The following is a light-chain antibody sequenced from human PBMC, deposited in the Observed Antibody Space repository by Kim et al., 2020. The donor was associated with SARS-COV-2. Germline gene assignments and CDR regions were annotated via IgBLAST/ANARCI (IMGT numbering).Light chain of an antibody. CDR1: SGSIAGNY. CDR3: QSCDSSFWV. V-gene: IGLV6-57*02. CDR2: EDN. Sequence: GRTVTTSCTGSSGSIAGNYVQWYQQRPGSAPTTVIYEDNQRPSGVPDRFSGSIDSSSNSASLTISGLKTEDEADYYCQSCDSSFWVFGGGTQLTVL. J-gene: IGLJ3*02.